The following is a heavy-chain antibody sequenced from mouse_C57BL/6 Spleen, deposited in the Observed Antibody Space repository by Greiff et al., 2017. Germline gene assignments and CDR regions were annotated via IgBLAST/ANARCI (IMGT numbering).Heavy chain of an antibody. CDR3: ARGEDGSSFYWYFDV. D-gene: IGHD1-1*01. CDR2: INPGSGGT. Sequence: VQLQQSGAELVRPGTSVKVSCKASGYAFTNYLIEWVKQRPGQGLEWIGVINPGSGGTNYNEKFKGKATLTADKSSSTAYMQLSSLTSEDSAVYFGARGEDGSSFYWYFDVWGTGTTVTVSS. J-gene: IGHJ1*03. V-gene: IGHV1-54*01. CDR1: GYAFTNYL.